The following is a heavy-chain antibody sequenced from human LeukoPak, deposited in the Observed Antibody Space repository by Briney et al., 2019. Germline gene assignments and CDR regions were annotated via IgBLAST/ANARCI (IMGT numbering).Heavy chain of an antibody. J-gene: IGHJ3*02. D-gene: IGHD1-26*01. CDR1: GFTFNDYA. CDR2: ISWNSSRI. CDR3: AKDRYNGSYADAFDI. Sequence: GRSLRLSCAASGFTFNDYAMHWVRQAPGKGLEWVSGISWNSSRIGYADSVKGRFTISRDNAKNSLYLQMNSLRAEDTALYYCAKDRYNGSYADAFDIWGQGTMVTVSS. V-gene: IGHV3-9*01.